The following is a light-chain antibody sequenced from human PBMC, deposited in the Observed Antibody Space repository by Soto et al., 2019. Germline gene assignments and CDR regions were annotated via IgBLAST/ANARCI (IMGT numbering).Light chain of an antibody. CDR3: QQYHNWPPIT. J-gene: IGKJ5*01. CDR2: GAS. Sequence: EIVITQSPATLSVSPGERATLSCSASQSVSSNLAWYQQKPGQAPRLLIYGASTRATGIPARFSGSGSGTEFTLTISNLQSEDFAVYCCQQYHNWPPITFGQGTRLEIK. V-gene: IGKV3D-15*01. CDR1: QSVSSN.